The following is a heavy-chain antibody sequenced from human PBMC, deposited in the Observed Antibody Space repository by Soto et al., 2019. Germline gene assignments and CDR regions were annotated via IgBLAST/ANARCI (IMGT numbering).Heavy chain of an antibody. CDR2: INHSGST. Sequence: SETLSLTCGVYGGSFSGYCWSWIRQPPGKGLEWIGEINHSGSTNYNPSLKSRVTISVDTSKNQFSLKLSSVTAADTAVYYCARGGKHNNYYGSGTPGGDWFDPWGQGTLVTVSS. D-gene: IGHD3-10*01. J-gene: IGHJ5*02. V-gene: IGHV4-34*01. CDR3: ARGGKHNNYYGSGTPGGDWFDP. CDR1: GGSFSGYC.